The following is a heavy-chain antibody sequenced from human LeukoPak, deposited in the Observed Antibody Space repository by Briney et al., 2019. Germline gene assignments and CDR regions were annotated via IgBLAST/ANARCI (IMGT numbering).Heavy chain of an antibody. V-gene: IGHV4-38-2*01. J-gene: IGHJ5*02. D-gene: IGHD1-14*01. CDR1: GYSICSGYY. CDR2: IYHSGST. Sequence: SETLSLTCAVSGYSICSGYYWGWIRQPPGKGLEWIGSIYHSGSTYYNPSLKSRVTISVDTSKNQFSLKLSSVTAADAAVYYCARHLPDSGGFDPWGQGTLVTVSS. CDR3: ARHLPDSGGFDP.